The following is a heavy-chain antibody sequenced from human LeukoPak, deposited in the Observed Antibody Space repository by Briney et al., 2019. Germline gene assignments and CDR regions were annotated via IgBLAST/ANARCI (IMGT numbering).Heavy chain of an antibody. Sequence: GGSLRLSCVASGIAFSNSIMHWVRQAPGKGLEWVANINQDGSEKYYVDSVKGRFTISRDNAKNSLFLQVNSLRAEDTAVYYCARDTRTFDYWGQGTLVTVSS. CDR3: ARDTRTFDY. CDR1: GIAFSNSI. J-gene: IGHJ4*02. CDR2: INQDGSEK. D-gene: IGHD1-26*01. V-gene: IGHV3-7*01.